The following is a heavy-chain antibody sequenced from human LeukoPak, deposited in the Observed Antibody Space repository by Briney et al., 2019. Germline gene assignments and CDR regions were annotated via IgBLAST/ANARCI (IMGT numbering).Heavy chain of an antibody. CDR2: ISSSSSTI. D-gene: IGHD6-13*01. J-gene: IGHJ4*02. V-gene: IGHV3-48*01. Sequence: GGSLRLSCAASGFTFSSYSMNWVRQAPGKGLEWVSYISSSSSTIYYADSVKGRFTISRDNAKNSLYLQMNSLKPEDTAVYYCARVAEAAAFDSWGQGTLVTVSS. CDR1: GFTFSSYS. CDR3: ARVAEAAAFDS.